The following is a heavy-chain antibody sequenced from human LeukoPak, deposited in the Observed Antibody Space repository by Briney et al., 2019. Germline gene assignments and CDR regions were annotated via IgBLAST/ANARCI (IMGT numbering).Heavy chain of an antibody. CDR1: GFTFSSYW. Sequence: GGSLRLSCAVSGFTFSSYWMHRVRQAPGKGLVWVSRINSDGSSTSYADSVKGRFTISRDNAKNTLYLQMNSLGVEDTAVYYCASHCSSTSCLDYWGQGTLVTVSS. J-gene: IGHJ4*02. D-gene: IGHD2-2*01. V-gene: IGHV3-74*01. CDR3: ASHCSSTSCLDY. CDR2: INSDGSST.